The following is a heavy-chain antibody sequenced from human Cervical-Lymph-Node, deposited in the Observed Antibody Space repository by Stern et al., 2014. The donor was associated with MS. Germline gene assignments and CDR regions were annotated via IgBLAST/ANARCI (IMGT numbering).Heavy chain of an antibody. CDR2: ISAYNGNT. J-gene: IGHJ3*02. Sequence: QVQLVQSGGEVEKPGASVKVSCQASGYTFSSYGISWVRQAPGQGLEWMGWISAYNGNTRYAQKFRGRVTLTADTSTSTAYMGLRSLRSDDTAVYYCARDGVGNDDAFDIWGQGTLVSVSS. V-gene: IGHV1-18*04. CDR1: GYTFSSYG. CDR3: ARDGVGNDDAFDI. D-gene: IGHD1-26*01.